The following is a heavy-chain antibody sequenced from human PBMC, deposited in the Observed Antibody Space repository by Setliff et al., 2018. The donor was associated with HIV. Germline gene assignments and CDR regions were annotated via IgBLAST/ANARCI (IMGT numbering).Heavy chain of an antibody. CDR3: ARGGDRMQIWSRFPFDI. Sequence: ASVKVSCKASGYTFNNYALYWVRQAPGQGFEWMGWINTNTGSPTYAQGFTRRFVFSLGPSVRTAYLQITGLKAEDTAVYYCARGGDRMQIWSRFPFDIWGQGTMVTVSS. J-gene: IGHJ3*02. CDR2: INTNTGSP. CDR1: GYTFNNYA. V-gene: IGHV7-4-1*02. D-gene: IGHD3-10*01.